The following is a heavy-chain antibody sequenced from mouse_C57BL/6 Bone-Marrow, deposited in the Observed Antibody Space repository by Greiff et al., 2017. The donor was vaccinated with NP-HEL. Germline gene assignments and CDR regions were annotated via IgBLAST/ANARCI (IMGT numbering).Heavy chain of an antibody. J-gene: IGHJ4*01. V-gene: IGHV2-9-1*01. Sequence: QVQLKESGPGLVAPSQSLSITCTVSGFSLTSYAISWVRQPPGKGLEWLGVIWTGGGTNYNSALKSRLSISKDNSKSQVFLKMNSLQTDDTARYDCARNKDYDYYYYAMDYWGQGTSVTVSS. CDR1: GFSLTSYA. D-gene: IGHD2-4*01. CDR3: ARNKDYDYYYYAMDY. CDR2: IWTGGGT.